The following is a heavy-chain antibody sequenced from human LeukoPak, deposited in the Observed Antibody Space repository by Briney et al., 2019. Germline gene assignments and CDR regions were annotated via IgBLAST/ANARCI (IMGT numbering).Heavy chain of an antibody. J-gene: IGHJ3*02. V-gene: IGHV4-34*01. CDR2: INHSGST. CDR1: GGSFSGYY. D-gene: IGHD3-3*01. Sequence: ASETLSLTCAVYGGSFSGYYWSWIRQPPGKGLEWIGEINHSGSTNYNPSLKSRVTISVDTSKNQFSLKLSSVTAADTAVYYCARDGRRITIFGVVTKGTDAFDIWGQGTMVTVSS. CDR3: ARDGRRITIFGVVTKGTDAFDI.